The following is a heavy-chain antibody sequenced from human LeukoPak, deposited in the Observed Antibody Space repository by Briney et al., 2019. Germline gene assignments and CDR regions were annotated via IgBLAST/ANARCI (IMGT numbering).Heavy chain of an antibody. CDR1: GVSVSSGSYY. Sequence: PSETLFLTCTVSGVSVSSGSYYWSWIRQPPGKGLEWIGYIYYSGSTNYNPSLKSRVTISVDTSKNQFSLKLSSVTAADTAVYYCARVLWSGYGMDVWGQGTTVTVSS. CDR3: ARVLWSGYGMDV. CDR2: IYYSGST. J-gene: IGHJ6*02. V-gene: IGHV4-61*01. D-gene: IGHD3-10*01.